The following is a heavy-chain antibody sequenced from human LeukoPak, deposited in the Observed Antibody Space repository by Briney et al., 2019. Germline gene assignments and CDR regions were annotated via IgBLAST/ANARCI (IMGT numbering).Heavy chain of an antibody. D-gene: IGHD2-21*02. CDR2: ISSSSDTR. V-gene: IGHV3-48*01. CDR3: ATVDCGGDCPISY. J-gene: IGHJ4*02. Sequence: PGGSLRLSCAASGFNFNSQSMNWVRQAPGKGLECISYISSSSDTRYYADSVKGRFTISRDNAKNSLFLQMSGLRAEDTAVYYCATVDCGGDCPISYWGQGALVTVSS. CDR1: GFNFNSQS.